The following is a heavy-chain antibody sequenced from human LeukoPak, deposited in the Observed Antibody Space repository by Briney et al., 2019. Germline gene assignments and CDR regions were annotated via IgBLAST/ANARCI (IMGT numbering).Heavy chain of an antibody. D-gene: IGHD4-17*01. CDR1: GGSISSYY. V-gene: IGHV4-59*01. CDR2: IYYSGST. CDR3: ARADYGDYGVDY. Sequence: KPSETLSHTCTVSGGSISSYYWSWIRQPPGKGLEWIGYIYYSGSTNYNPSLKSRVTISVDTSKNQFSLKLSSVTAADTAVYYCARADYGDYGVDYWGQGTLVTVSS. J-gene: IGHJ4*02.